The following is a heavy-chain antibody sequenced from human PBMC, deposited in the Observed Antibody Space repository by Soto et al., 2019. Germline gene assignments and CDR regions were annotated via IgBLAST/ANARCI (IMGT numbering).Heavy chain of an antibody. CDR3: ARHSSSWYSWFDP. V-gene: IGHV5-10-1*01. D-gene: IGHD6-13*01. CDR1: GYSFTSYW. J-gene: IGHJ5*02. Sequence: GESLQISCKGSGYSFTSYWISWVRQMPGKGLEWMGRIDPSDSYSNYSPSFQGHVTISADKSISTAYLQWSSLKASDTAMYYCARHSSSWYSWFDPWGQGTLVTVSS. CDR2: IDPSDSYS.